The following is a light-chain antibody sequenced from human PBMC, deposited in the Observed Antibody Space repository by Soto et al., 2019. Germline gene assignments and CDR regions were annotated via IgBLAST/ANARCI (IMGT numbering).Light chain of an antibody. CDR1: QSISNY. CDR3: QQSYRAPPET. J-gene: IGKJ2*01. V-gene: IGKV1-39*01. Sequence: DIQMTQSPASLSASVGDRVTITCRASQSISNYLNWYQQKPGKAPNLLSYDASGLQSGVPPRFSGCASRTDFTLPNSSLQPEDFATYYCQQSYRAPPETLGQGTKLEIK. CDR2: DAS.